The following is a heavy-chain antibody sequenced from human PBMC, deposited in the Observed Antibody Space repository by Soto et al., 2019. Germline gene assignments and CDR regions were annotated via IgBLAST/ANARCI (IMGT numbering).Heavy chain of an antibody. CDR2: ISAYNGNT. Sequence: QVQLVQSGAEVKKPGASVKVSCKASGYTFTSYGISWVRQAPGQGLEWMGWISAYNGNTNYAQKLQGRVTMTTDTAASPDYKELSRLTSDDTAGQYDASDCLRLGCEHWFAPWGQGTLVTVSS. CDR1: GYTFTSYG. J-gene: IGHJ5*02. D-gene: IGHD3-16*01. CDR3: ASDCLRLGCEHWFAP. V-gene: IGHV1-18*01.